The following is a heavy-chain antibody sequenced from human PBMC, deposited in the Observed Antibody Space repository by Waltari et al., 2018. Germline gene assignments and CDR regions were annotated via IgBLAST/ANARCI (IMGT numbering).Heavy chain of an antibody. J-gene: IGHJ4*02. CDR3: VKETGYYFFDY. CDR2: INDNGDSV. Sequence: EVQLVESGGGLVQPGRSLRLSCAASGFTFDDYAMHWVRQAPGKGLEWVSTINDNGDSVHYADSVKGRFTISRDNAKNSLYLQMNSLRPDDTALYYCVKETGYYFFDYWGQGTLVTVSS. V-gene: IGHV3-9*01. CDR1: GFTFDDYA. D-gene: IGHD3-9*01.